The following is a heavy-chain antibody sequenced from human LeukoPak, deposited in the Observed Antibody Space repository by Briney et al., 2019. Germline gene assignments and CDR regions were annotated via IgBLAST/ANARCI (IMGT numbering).Heavy chain of an antibody. CDR3: ARDYSGWSLDP. CDR1: GFTFSSYE. V-gene: IGHV3-48*03. J-gene: IGHJ5*02. Sequence: GGSLRLSCAASGFTFSSYEMNWVRQAPGKGLEWVSYISDNGKTIYYADSVKGRFIISRDNAKNSLYLQMNSLRAEDTAVYYCARDYSGWSLDPWGQGTLVTVSS. D-gene: IGHD5-12*01. CDR2: ISDNGKTI.